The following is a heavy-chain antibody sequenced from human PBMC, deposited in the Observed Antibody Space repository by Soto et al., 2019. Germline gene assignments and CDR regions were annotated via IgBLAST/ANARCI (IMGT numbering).Heavy chain of an antibody. D-gene: IGHD3-16*02. CDR1: GFTFSSYS. J-gene: IGHJ6*02. CDR3: ARGDYRHQPYYYYGMDV. CDR2: ISSSSSTI. Sequence: GGSLRLSCAASGFTFSSYSMNWVRQAPGKGLEWVSYISSSSSTIYYADSVKGRFTISRDNAKNSLYLQMNSLRDEDTAVYYCARGDYRHQPYYYYGMDVWGQGTTVTVSS. V-gene: IGHV3-48*02.